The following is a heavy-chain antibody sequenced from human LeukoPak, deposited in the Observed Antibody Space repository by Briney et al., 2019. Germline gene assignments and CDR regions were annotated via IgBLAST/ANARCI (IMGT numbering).Heavy chain of an antibody. CDR3: PKNRLVRGTYYFDY. D-gene: IGHD3-10*01. CDR1: GFTFRSYA. V-gene: IGHV3-23*01. Sequence: GGSLRLSCAAYGFTFRSYAMSWVRQAPGKGLEWVSAISGSGGSTYYADSVKGRFTISRDNSKNTLYLQMNSLRAEDTAVYYCPKNRLVRGTYYFDYWGQGTLVTVSS. J-gene: IGHJ4*02. CDR2: ISGSGGST.